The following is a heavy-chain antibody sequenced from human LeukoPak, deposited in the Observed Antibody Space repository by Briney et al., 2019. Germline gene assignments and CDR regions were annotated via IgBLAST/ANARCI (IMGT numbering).Heavy chain of an antibody. J-gene: IGHJ4*02. V-gene: IGHV1-2*02. CDR3: ARVYARSRTSCQACYDY. D-gene: IGHD2-2*01. CDR1: GYTFTGYY. CDR2: INPNSGGT. Sequence: GASVKVSCKASGYTFTGYYMHWVRQAPGQGLEWMGWINPNSGGTNYAQKFQGRVTMTRDTSISTAYMELSRLRSDDTAVYYCARVYARSRTSCQACYDYWGQGTLVTVSS.